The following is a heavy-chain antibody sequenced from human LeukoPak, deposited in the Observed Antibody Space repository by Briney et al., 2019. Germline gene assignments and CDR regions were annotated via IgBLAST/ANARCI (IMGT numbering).Heavy chain of an antibody. V-gene: IGHV3-64*02. CDR2: IRSNGGST. J-gene: IGHJ6*03. CDR3: ARDQLGLASDWGFSMDV. Sequence: PGGSLRLSCAASGFIFSSYSMHWVRQAPGKGLEYVSPIRSNGGSTVYADSVKGRFTISRDDSKNTLYLQIDPLRPEDMAVYYCARDQLGLASDWGFSMDVWGKGTTVTVSS. CDR1: GFIFSSYS. D-gene: IGHD3-16*01.